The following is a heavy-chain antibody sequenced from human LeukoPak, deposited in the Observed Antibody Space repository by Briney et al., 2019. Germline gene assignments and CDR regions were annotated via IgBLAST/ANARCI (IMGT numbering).Heavy chain of an antibody. CDR3: ARDNFYYDSSGYSNWFDP. J-gene: IGHJ5*02. CDR1: GGSISSYY. CDR2: IYYSGST. Sequence: KTSGTLSLTCTVSGGSISSYYWSWIRQPPGKGLEWIGYIYYSGSTNYNPSLKSRVTISVDTSKNQFSLKLSSVTAADTAVYYCARDNFYYDSSGYSNWFDPWGQGTLVTVSS. V-gene: IGHV4-59*01. D-gene: IGHD3-22*01.